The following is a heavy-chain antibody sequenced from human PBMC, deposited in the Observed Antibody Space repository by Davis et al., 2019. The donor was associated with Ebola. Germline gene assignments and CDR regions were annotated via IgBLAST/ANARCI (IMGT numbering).Heavy chain of an antibody. V-gene: IGHV6-1*01. D-gene: IGHD5-12*01. Sequence: HSQTPSLTCAISGDSVSGSSGAWNWIRQSPSRGLEWLGRTYYSSKWYNESAWSVKSRITISTDTAKNQLSLHLNSVTPEDTAVYYCARGWLRSAFDQWGQGTLVTVSS. CDR2: TYYSSKWYN. J-gene: IGHJ4*02. CDR1: GDSVSGSSGA. CDR3: ARGWLRSAFDQ.